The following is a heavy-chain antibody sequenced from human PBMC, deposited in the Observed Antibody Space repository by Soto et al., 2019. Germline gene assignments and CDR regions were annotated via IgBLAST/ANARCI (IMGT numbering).Heavy chain of an antibody. CDR1: GYTFTGYY. CDR2: INPNSGGT. J-gene: IGHJ3*02. CDR3: AREGQQLGGKAFDI. D-gene: IGHD6-13*01. V-gene: IGHV1-2*04. Sequence: ASVKVSCTASGYTFTGYYMHCVRQAPGQGLEWMGWINPNSGGTNYAQKFQGWVTMTRDTSISTAYMELSRLRSDDTAVYYCAREGQQLGGKAFDIWGQGTMVTVSS.